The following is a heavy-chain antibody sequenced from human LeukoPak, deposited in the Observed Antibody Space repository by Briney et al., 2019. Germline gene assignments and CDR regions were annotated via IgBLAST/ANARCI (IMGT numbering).Heavy chain of an antibody. CDR2: IIPIFGTA. V-gene: IGHV1-69*13. J-gene: IGHJ3*02. CDR1: GGTFSSYA. D-gene: IGHD3-3*01. CDR3: ARPFYPYYDFWSGYHSDAFDI. Sequence: GASVKVSCKASGGTFSSYAISWVQQAPGQGLEWMGGIIPIFGTANYAQKFQGRVTITADESTSTAYMELSSLRSEDTAVYYCARPFYPYYDFWSGYHSDAFDIWGQGTMVTVSS.